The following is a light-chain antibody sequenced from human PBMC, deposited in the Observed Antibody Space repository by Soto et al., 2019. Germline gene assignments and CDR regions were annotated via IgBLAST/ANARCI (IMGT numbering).Light chain of an antibody. V-gene: IGLV2-14*01. CDR1: SSDVGDYND. Sequence: QSALTQPASVSGSPGQSITISCTGTSSDVGDYNDVSWYQHHPGKAPKLMIYEVRNRPSGVSNRFSGSKSGNTASLTISGLQAEDEADYYCTSSTSSRTLYVFGTGTKVTVL. CDR3: TSSTSSRTLYV. J-gene: IGLJ1*01. CDR2: EVR.